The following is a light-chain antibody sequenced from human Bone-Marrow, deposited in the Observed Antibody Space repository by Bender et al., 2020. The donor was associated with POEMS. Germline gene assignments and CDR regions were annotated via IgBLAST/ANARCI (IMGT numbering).Light chain of an antibody. Sequence: QSSLTQPASVSGSPGQSITISCTGTISDIGGYNYVSWYQQHPGKVPKLMIYDVVYRPSGVSNRFSGSKSGNTASLTISALQPEDEADYYCCSYVGSRTWVFGEGSKVTVL. V-gene: IGLV2-14*01. CDR1: ISDIGGYNY. CDR3: CSYVGSRTWV. J-gene: IGLJ3*02. CDR2: DVV.